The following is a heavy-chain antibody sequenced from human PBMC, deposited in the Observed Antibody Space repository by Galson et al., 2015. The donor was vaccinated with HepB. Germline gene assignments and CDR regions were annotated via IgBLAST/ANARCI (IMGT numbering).Heavy chain of an antibody. CDR3: GRSAADSRLPYYYYALDV. CDR1: RYSITNGYY. V-gene: IGHV4-38-2*02. D-gene: IGHD2-2*01. J-gene: IGHJ6*02. Sequence: ETLSLPCTVSRYSITNGYYWAWIRPSPGQGLEWIASIDYRGSTYYNPSLKSRVTISVDTTTNQFSLRLSSVTAADTAEYYCGRSAADSRLPYYYYALDVWGQGTTVTVSS. CDR2: IDYRGST.